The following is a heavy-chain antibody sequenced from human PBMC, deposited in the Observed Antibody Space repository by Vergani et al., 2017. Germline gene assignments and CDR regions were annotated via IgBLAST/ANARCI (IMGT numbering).Heavy chain of an antibody. J-gene: IGHJ3*02. CDR3: ARDEDYYDSSGYYYGDAFDI. D-gene: IGHD3-22*01. CDR1: GFTVSSNY. Sequence: EVQLVESGGGLVQPGGSLRLSCAASGFTVSSNYMSWVRQAPGKGLEWVSVSYSGGSTYYADSVEGRFTISRDNSKNTLYLQMNSLRAEDTAVYYCARDEDYYDSSGYYYGDAFDIWGQGTMVTVSS. CDR2: SYSGGST. V-gene: IGHV3-66*01.